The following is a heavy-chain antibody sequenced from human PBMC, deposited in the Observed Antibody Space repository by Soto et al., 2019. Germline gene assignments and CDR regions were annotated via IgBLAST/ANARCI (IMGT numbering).Heavy chain of an antibody. CDR2: LSGGGSNT. Sequence: EVQLLESGGGLVQPGGSLRLSCAASGFSFSTYSIAWVRQTPGKGLAWVSGLSGGGSNTFYADSVQGRFTISVDNSKNTVYLQMNSRRVEDTAVDYCARWDGYGDVWGQGTLVTVSS. V-gene: IGHV3-23*01. CDR1: GFSFSTYS. CDR3: ARWDGYGDV. D-gene: IGHD4-17*01. J-gene: IGHJ4*02.